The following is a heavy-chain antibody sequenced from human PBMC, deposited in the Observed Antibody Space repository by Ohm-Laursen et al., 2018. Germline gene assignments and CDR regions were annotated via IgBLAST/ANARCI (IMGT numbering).Heavy chain of an antibody. J-gene: IGHJ4*02. CDR3: AREDLTGTVDY. D-gene: IGHD1-20*01. V-gene: IGHV4-39*07. Sequence: TLSLTCTVSGGSISSSSYYWGWIRQPPGKGLEWIGSIYYSGSTYYNPSLKSRVTISVDTSKNQFSLKLSSVTAADTAVYYCAREDLTGTVDYWGQGTLVTVSS. CDR2: IYYSGST. CDR1: GGSISSSSYY.